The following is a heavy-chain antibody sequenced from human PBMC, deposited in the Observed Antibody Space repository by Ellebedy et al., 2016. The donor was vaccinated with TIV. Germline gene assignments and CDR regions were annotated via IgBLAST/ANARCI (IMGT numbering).Heavy chain of an antibody. D-gene: IGHD4-17*01. J-gene: IGHJ4*02. V-gene: IGHV1-69*04. CDR2: RNPILAIA. CDR1: GYTFTSYA. CDR3: AADHGDYVLED. Sequence: AASVKVSCNASGYTFTSYAMHWARHSPGQRLEWMGRRNPILAIATYAEKFQGRLTITADKSTSTDYMELSSLRSEDTAVYYCAADHGDYVLEDWGQGTLITVSS.